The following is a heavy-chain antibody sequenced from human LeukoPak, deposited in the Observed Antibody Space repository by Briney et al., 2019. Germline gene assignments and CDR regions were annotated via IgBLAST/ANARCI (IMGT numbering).Heavy chain of an antibody. CDR3: ARFPVVVTAIDVHRAHNWFDP. Sequence: NPSDTLSLTCAVSGYSISSSNWWGWIRQPPGKGLEWIGYIYHSGSTNYNPSLKSRVTISVDTFKNQFSLKLSSVTAADTAVYYCARFPVVVTAIDVHRAHNWFDPWGQGTLVTVSS. CDR1: GYSISSSNW. J-gene: IGHJ5*02. CDR2: IYHSGST. D-gene: IGHD2-21*02. V-gene: IGHV4-28*01.